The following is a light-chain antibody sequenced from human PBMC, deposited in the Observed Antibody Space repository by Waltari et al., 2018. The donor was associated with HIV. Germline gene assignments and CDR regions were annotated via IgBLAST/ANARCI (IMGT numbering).Light chain of an antibody. CDR2: DVS. Sequence: QSALTQPASVSGSPGQSITISCTGTSSDVGGYNYVSWYQQHPGKAPQLMIYDVSKRPSGVSNLFSVSKSGNTASLTISGLQAEDEADYYCCSYAGSSTFVVFGGGTKLTVL. CDR3: CSYAGSSTFVV. CDR1: SSDVGGYNY. V-gene: IGLV2-23*02. J-gene: IGLJ2*01.